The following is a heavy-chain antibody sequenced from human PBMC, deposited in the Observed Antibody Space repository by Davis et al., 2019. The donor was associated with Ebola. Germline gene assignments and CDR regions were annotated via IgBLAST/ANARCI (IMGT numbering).Heavy chain of an antibody. Sequence: PGGSLRLSCAASGFTFSSYWMHWVRQAPGKGLVWVSRINSDGSSTSYADSVKGRFTISRDNAKNTLYLQMNSLRAEDTAVYYCARGGPVTRENDYWGQGTLVTVSS. CDR2: INSDGSST. J-gene: IGHJ4*02. D-gene: IGHD4-11*01. CDR1: GFTFSSYW. CDR3: ARGGPVTRENDY. V-gene: IGHV3-74*01.